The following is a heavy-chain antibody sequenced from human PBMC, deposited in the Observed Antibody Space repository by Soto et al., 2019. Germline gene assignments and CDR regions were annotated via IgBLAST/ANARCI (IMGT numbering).Heavy chain of an antibody. CDR1: GGTISSYY. CDR3: ARRTVNIRTFYSGLKTHCFDY. D-gene: IGHD6-19*01. V-gene: IGHV4-59*04. Sequence: SETQSPTCPFSGGTISSYYWLWIRQPTGKGLEWFGYIYYSGSTYYNPSLQSRVAISVDTSKNQFSLKLKSVTAADTAIYYCARRTVNIRTFYSGLKTHCFDYWGQGAPVTVSS. J-gene: IGHJ4*02. CDR2: IYYSGST.